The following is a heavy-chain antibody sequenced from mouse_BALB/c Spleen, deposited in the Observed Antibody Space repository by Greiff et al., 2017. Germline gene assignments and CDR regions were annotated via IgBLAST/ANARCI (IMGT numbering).Heavy chain of an antibody. Sequence: EVQVVESGGGLVQPGGSLKLSCAASGFTFSSYGMSWVRQTPDKRLELVATINSNGGSTYYPDSVKGRFTISRDNAKNTLYLQMSSLKSEDTAMYYCARSQLTGTLFAYWGQGTLVTVSA. V-gene: IGHV5-6-3*01. D-gene: IGHD4-1*01. CDR2: INSNGGST. CDR3: ARSQLTGTLFAY. J-gene: IGHJ3*01. CDR1: GFTFSSYG.